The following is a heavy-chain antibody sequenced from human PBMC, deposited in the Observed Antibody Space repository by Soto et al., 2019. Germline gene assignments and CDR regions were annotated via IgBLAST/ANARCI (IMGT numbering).Heavy chain of an antibody. CDR1: GFPFSSFG. Sequence: QVQLVESGGGVVQPGGSLRLSCEASGFPFSSFGIHWVRQAPGKGLEWLAIIWTDGSNEYYADSVKGRFTISRDNSKNTVYLQVSNLRAEDTAVYFCARDQTDSGGYSDSWGQGNLVTVSS. V-gene: IGHV3-33*01. CDR2: IWTDGSNE. CDR3: ARDQTDSGGYSDS. J-gene: IGHJ4*02. D-gene: IGHD2-15*01.